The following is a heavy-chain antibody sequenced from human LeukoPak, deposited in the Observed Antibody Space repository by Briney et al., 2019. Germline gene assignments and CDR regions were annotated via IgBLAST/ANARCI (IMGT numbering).Heavy chain of an antibody. Sequence: PSETLSLTCTVSGGSLCIYYWSCIRHPPAGGREWIGYISYSGSTQYTPSLKSRVTISVDTSKNQFSLKLSSVTAADTAVYYCARRGSSWYYAFDIWGQGTMVTVSS. J-gene: IGHJ3*02. D-gene: IGHD6-13*01. CDR3: ARRGSSWYYAFDI. V-gene: IGHV4-59*08. CDR2: ISYSGST. CDR1: GGSLCIYY.